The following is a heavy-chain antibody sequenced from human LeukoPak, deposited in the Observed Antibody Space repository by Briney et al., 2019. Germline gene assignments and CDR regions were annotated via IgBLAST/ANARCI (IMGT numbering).Heavy chain of an antibody. D-gene: IGHD3-10*01. V-gene: IGHV4-34*01. CDR2: INHSGST. Sequence: SETLSLTCAVYGGSFSGYYWSWIRQPPGKGLEWIGEINHSGSTNYNPSLKSRVTISVDTSKNQFSLKLSSVTAADTAVYYCARGRRISGGLGAFDIWGQGTMVTVSS. J-gene: IGHJ3*02. CDR1: GGSFSGYY. CDR3: ARGRRISGGLGAFDI.